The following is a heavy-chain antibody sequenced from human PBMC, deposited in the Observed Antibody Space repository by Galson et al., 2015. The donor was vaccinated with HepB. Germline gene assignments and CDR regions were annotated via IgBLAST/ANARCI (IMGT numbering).Heavy chain of an antibody. Sequence: SLRLSCAASGFIFSTYTISWVRQAPGKGLEWVSGIFDSGRDSLYADSVKGRFAISRDNSNSMVYLQLNSLRADDTALYYCGEDLVKDGLWTIDYWGQGTLVTVSS. V-gene: IGHV3-23*01. CDR3: GEDLVKDGLWTIDY. CDR1: GFIFSTYT. CDR2: IFDSGRDS. J-gene: IGHJ4*02. D-gene: IGHD3/OR15-3a*01.